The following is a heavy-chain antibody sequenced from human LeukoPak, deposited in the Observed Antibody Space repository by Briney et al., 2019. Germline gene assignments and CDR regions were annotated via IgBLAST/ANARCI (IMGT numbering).Heavy chain of an antibody. D-gene: IGHD3-3*01. Sequence: SETLSLTCTVSGGSISSSSYYWGWIRQPPGKGLEWLGSIYYSGSTYYNPSLKSRVTITVDTSKNQFSLKLSSVTAADTAVYYCASATYYDFWSGYYPEYYFDYWGQGTLVTVSS. J-gene: IGHJ4*02. CDR3: ASATYYDFWSGYYPEYYFDY. CDR2: IYYSGST. CDR1: GGSISSSSYY. V-gene: IGHV4-39*01.